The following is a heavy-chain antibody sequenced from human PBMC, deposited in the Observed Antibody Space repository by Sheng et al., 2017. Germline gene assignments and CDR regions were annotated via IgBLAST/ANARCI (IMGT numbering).Heavy chain of an antibody. CDR3: ARAGYSPRTNWFDP. CDR2: SIPVGAP. J-gene: IGHJ5*02. Sequence: QVQLQESGPGLVKAFRRPCPSPALSLVAPSVVTTGAGSGSPPGRDWSGLGVSIPVGAPTTTPPSKSRVTMSVDTSKNQFSLKLSSVTAADTAVYYCARAGYSPRTNWFDPWGQGTLVTVSS. D-gene: IGHD5-18*01. CDR1: VAPSVVTT. V-gene: IGHV4-4*07.